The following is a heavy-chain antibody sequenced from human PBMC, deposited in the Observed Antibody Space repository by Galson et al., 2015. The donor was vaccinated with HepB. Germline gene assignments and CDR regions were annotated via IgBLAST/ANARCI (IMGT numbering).Heavy chain of an antibody. CDR1: GYTFTNYG. CDR3: ARVPTAIGDWYFDL. J-gene: IGHJ2*01. V-gene: IGHV1-18*01. CDR2: ISAYNGNT. Sequence: SVKVSCKGSGYTFTNYGISWVRQAPGQGLEWMGWISAYNGNTNYAQKLQGRVTMTRDTSTSTAYMELRSLRSDDTAAYYCARVPTAIGDWYFDLWGRGTLVTVSS. D-gene: IGHD2/OR15-2a*01.